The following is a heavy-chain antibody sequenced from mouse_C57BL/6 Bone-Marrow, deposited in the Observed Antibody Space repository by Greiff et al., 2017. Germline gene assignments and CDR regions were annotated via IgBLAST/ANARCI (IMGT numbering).Heavy chain of an antibody. CDR2: IYPRSGNT. CDR3: ARQYRLHAWDYGG. J-gene: IGHJ1*03. CDR1: GYTFTSYG. Sequence: QVQLQQSGAELARPGASVKLSCKASGYTFTSYGIRWVKQRPGQGLEWIGEIYPRSGNTYYNEKFKGKATLTADKSSSTAYMELRSLTSEDSAVYFCARQYRLHAWDYGGRGTGVTV. D-gene: IGHD3-2*02. V-gene: IGHV1-81*01.